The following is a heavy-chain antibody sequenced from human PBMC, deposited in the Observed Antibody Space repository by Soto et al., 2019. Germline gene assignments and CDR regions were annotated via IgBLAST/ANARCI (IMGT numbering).Heavy chain of an antibody. J-gene: IGHJ4*02. CDR3: ARYRFSGTKWSKVDY. CDR2: IYYNGST. V-gene: IGHV4-31*03. CDR1: GVTISSGAYY. D-gene: IGHD3-16*02. Sequence: SETLSLTCTVSGVTISSGAYYWSWIRQHPGKGLEWIGNIYYNGSTYYSPSLKSRVAISLDTSKNQFSLRLSSVTAADTAVYYCARYRFSGTKWSKVDYWGQGTLVTVSS.